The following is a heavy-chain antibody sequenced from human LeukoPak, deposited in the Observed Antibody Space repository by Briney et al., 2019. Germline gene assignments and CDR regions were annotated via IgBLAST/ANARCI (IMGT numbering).Heavy chain of an antibody. J-gene: IGHJ4*02. Sequence: GGSVRLSCDVSGFDFRNYYMSWVRQAPGKGLEWLANIKYDGTYTNYKDSVKGRLTLSRDNAKNSVYLQMNSLRAEDTAVYYCTRDEGATVATYRFDFWGRGTLVTVSS. D-gene: IGHD4-23*01. CDR1: GFDFRNYY. CDR3: TRDEGATVATYRFDF. CDR2: IKYDGTYT. V-gene: IGHV3-7*01.